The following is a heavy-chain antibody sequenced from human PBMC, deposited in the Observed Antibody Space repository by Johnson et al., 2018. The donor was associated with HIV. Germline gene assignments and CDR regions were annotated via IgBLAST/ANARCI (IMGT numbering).Heavy chain of an antibody. V-gene: IGHV3-66*02. J-gene: IGHJ3*02. Sequence: VQLVESGGGLVQPGGSLRLSCAASGFTVSSNYMSWVRQAPGKGLEWVSVIYTSGDTYYAASVRGRFAIARDNSKNTVYLQMSSLGVEDTAIYHCARDLMVGPTRTGSFDIWGQGTMVTVSS. CDR1: GFTVSSNY. D-gene: IGHD1-26*01. CDR2: IYTSGDT. CDR3: ARDLMVGPTRTGSFDI.